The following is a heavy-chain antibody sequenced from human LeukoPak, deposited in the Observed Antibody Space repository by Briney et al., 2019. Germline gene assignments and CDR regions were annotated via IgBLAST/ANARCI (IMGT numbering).Heavy chain of an antibody. Sequence: PSQTLSLTCTVSGGSISSGGYYWSWIRQPPGKGLEWIGYLYYSGSANYNPSLKSRVTISLDTSKNQFSLKLSSVTAADTAVYYCARIRNYGSGTYIPFVDYWGQGTLVTVSS. J-gene: IGHJ4*02. CDR1: GGSISSGGYY. D-gene: IGHD3-10*01. CDR2: LYYSGSA. CDR3: ARIRNYGSGTYIPFVDY. V-gene: IGHV4-61*08.